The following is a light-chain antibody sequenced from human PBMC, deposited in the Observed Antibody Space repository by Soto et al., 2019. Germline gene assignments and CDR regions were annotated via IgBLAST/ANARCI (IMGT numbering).Light chain of an antibody. J-gene: IGLJ2*01. V-gene: IGLV1-47*01. CDR2: RND. CDR1: SSNIGSNY. Sequence: QPVLTQPPSASGTPGQRVTISCSGSSSNIGSNYIYWYQQLPGTAPKLLMYRNDQRPSGVPDRFSGSKSGTSGSLAISGLRSEDEAGYYCAAWDDSLSGVVFGGGTKLTVL. CDR3: AAWDDSLSGVV.